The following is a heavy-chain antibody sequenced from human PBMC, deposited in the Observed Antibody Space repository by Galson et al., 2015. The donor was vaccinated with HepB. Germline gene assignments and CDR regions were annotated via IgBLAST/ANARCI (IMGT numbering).Heavy chain of an antibody. V-gene: IGHV1-46*01. CDR1: GYTFTSYY. J-gene: IGHJ6*02. CDR2: ISPSGGST. D-gene: IGHD3-10*01. CDR3: ARGKLLWFGETREDYYGMDV. Sequence: SVKVSCKASGYTFTSYYMHWVRQAPGQGLEWMGIISPSGGSTSYAQKFQGRVTMTRDTSTSTVYMELSSLRSEDTAVFYCARGKLLWFGETREDYYGMDVWGQGTTVTVSS.